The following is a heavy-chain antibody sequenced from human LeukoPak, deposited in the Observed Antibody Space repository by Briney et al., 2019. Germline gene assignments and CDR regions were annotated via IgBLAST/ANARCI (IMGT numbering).Heavy chain of an antibody. J-gene: IGHJ4*02. D-gene: IGHD3-10*01. CDR1: GFTFSSYA. CDR3: ARAPMVRGVIITGFDY. Sequence: GGSLRLSCAASGFTFSSYAMHWVRQAPGRGLEWVAVISYDGSNKYYADSVKGRFTISRDNSKNTLYLQMNSLRAEDTAVYYCARAPMVRGVIITGFDYWGQGTLVTVSS. CDR2: ISYDGSNK. V-gene: IGHV3-30-3*01.